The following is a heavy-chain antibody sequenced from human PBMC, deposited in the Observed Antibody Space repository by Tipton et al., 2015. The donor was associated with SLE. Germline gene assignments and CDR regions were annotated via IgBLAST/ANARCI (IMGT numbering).Heavy chain of an antibody. V-gene: IGHV4-39*07. D-gene: IGHD3-3*02. J-gene: IGHJ5*02. Sequence: TLSLTCTVSGDSIGSSSNTWGWIRQPPGKGLVGIGSIYYSGSTYFNPSLKSRVTMSIDTSKNQFSLNLTSVTAADTAVYYCARGRKHSAWGQGTLVIVSS. CDR3: ARGRKHSA. CDR1: GDSIGSSSNT. CDR2: IYYSGST.